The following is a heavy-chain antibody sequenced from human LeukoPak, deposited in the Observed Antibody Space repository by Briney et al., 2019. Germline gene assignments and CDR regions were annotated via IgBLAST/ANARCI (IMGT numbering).Heavy chain of an antibody. CDR2: IYYSGST. Sequence: PSQTLSLTCTVSGGSISSGGYYWSWTRQHPGKGLEWFGYIYYSGSTYYNPSLKSRVTISVDMSKNQFSLKLSSVTAADTAVYYCARGYYDFWSGYYTGQVSGLDYWGQGTLVTVSS. D-gene: IGHD3-3*01. J-gene: IGHJ4*02. CDR1: GGSISSGGYY. V-gene: IGHV4-30-4*08. CDR3: ARGYYDFWSGYYTGQVSGLDY.